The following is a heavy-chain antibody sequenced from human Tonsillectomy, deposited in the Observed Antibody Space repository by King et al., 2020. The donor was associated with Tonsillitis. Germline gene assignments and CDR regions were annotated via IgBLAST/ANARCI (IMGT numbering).Heavy chain of an antibody. CDR2: IVVGSANT. J-gene: IGHJ3*02. CDR1: GFTFANSA. V-gene: IGHV1-58*01. D-gene: IGHD3-10*01. CDR3: AADARITMVRRVIIPDAFDI. Sequence: QLVQSGPEVKKPGTSVKVSCQASGFTFANSAVQWVRQARGQRLEWIGWIVVGSANTNYAQKFQERVTITRAMSTSTDYMERSSLRSNDTAVYYCAADARITMVRRVIIPDAFDIWGQGTRVTVSS.